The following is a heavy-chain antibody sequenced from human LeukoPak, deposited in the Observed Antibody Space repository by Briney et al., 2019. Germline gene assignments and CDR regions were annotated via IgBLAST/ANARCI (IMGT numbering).Heavy chain of an antibody. D-gene: IGHD1-26*01. CDR2: IIPILGIA. CDR3: SVVSGSCPLHY. J-gene: IGHJ4*02. CDR1: GGTFSSYA. V-gene: IGHV1-69*04. Sequence: SVKVSCKASGGTFSSYAISWVRQAPGQGLEWMGRIIPILGIANYAQKFQGRVTITADKSTSTAYMELSSLRSEDTAVYYCSVVSGSCPLHYWGQGTLVTVSS.